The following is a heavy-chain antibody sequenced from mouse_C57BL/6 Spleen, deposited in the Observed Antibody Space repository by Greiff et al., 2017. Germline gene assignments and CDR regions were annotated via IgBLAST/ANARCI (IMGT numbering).Heavy chain of an antibody. CDR1: GFTFSSYT. J-gene: IGHJ2*01. V-gene: IGHV5-9*01. D-gene: IGHD1-1*01. CDR2: ISGGGGNT. Sequence: DVKLVESGGGLVKPGGSLKLSCAASGFTFSSYTMSWVRQTPEQRLEWVATISGGGGNTYYPDNVKGRFTITRDKAKNTLYLQMSSLRSEDTALYDCAREDDGSRYYFDYWGQGTTLTVSS. CDR3: AREDDGSRYYFDY.